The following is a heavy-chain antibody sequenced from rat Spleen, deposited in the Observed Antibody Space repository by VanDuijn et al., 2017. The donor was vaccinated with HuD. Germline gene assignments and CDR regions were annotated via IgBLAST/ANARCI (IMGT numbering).Heavy chain of an antibody. CDR2: ISYSGSI. CDR1: GSTITSGY. Sequence: EIQLQESGPGLVKPSQSLSLTCSVTGSTITSGYDWSWIRKFPGNKMEWMGYISYSGSINYNPSLKSRISITRDTSKNQFFLQLNSVTTEDTATYYCARGVYYFDYWGQGVMVTVSS. D-gene: IGHD1-11*01. J-gene: IGHJ2*01. CDR3: ARGVYYFDY. V-gene: IGHV3-4*01.